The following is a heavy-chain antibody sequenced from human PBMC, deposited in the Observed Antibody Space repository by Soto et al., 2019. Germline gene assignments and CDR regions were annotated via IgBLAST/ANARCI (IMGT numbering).Heavy chain of an antibody. CDR3: ARELVVVHRFDY. V-gene: IGHV4-30-4*01. CDR2: IYYSGST. CDR1: GGSISSGDYY. J-gene: IGHJ4*02. D-gene: IGHD3-22*01. Sequence: SSETLSLTCTVSGGSISSGDYYWSWIRQPPGKGLEWIGYIYYSGSTYYNPSLKSRVTISVDTSKNQFSLKLSSVTAADTAVYYCARELVVVHRFDYWGQGTLVTVSS.